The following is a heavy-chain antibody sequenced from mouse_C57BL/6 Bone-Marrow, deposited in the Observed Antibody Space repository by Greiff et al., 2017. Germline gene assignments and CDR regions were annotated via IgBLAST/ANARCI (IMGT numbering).Heavy chain of an antibody. V-gene: IGHV1-52*01. CDR2: IDPSDSET. CDR3: ARSTYDYAWFAY. Sequence: VKLQQPGAELVRPGSSVKLSCKASGYTFTSYWMHWVKQRPIQGLEWIGNIDPSDSETHYNQKFKDKATLTVDKSSSTAYMQLSSLTSEDSAVYYCARSTYDYAWFAYWGQGTLVTVSA. CDR1: GYTFTSYW. D-gene: IGHD2-4*01. J-gene: IGHJ3*01.